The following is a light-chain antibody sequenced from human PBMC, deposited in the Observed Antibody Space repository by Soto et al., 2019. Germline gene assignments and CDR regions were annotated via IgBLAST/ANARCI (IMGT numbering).Light chain of an antibody. V-gene: IGKV3-11*01. J-gene: IGKJ4*01. CDR2: DAS. CDR1: QSVSSY. Sequence: EIVLTQSPATLSLSPGERATLSCRASQSVSSYLAWYQQKPGQAPRLLIYDASNRATGIPARFSGSGSGTGFTLTISSLEPEDFAVYYCQQRSNWPPSLTFGGGTKVEI. CDR3: QQRSNWPPSLT.